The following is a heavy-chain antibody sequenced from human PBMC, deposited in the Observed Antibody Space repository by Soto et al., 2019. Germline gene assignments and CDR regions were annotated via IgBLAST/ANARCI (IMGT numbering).Heavy chain of an antibody. CDR1: GFTFSSYA. V-gene: IGHV3-23*01. Sequence: GGSLRLSCAASGFTFSSYAMSWVRQAPGKGLEWVSAISGSGGSTYYADSVKGRFTISRDNSKNTLYLQMNSLRAEDTAVYYCATPHRVEYSSSWPFDYWGQGTLVTVSS. J-gene: IGHJ4*02. D-gene: IGHD6-13*01. CDR3: ATPHRVEYSSSWPFDY. CDR2: ISGSGGST.